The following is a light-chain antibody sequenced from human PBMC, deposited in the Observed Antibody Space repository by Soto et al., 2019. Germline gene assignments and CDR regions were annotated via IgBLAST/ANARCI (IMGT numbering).Light chain of an antibody. CDR1: SPNIGAGYD. CDR3: QSYDNSLSTAV. J-gene: IGLJ2*01. CDR2: GNT. V-gene: IGLV1-40*01. Sequence: QSVLTQPPSVSGAPGQRVTISCTGSSPNIGAGYDVHWYDHLPGTAPKLLIYGNTNRPSGVPDRFSGSKSGTSASLAITGLQAEDEADYYCQSYDNSLSTAVFGGGTKLTVL.